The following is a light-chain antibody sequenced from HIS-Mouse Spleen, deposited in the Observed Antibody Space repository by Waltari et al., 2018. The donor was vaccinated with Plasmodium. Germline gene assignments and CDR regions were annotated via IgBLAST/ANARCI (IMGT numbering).Light chain of an antibody. V-gene: IGKV1-5*03. CDR3: QQYNSYWT. J-gene: IGKJ1*01. CDR1: QSISSW. Sequence: DIQMTQSPSTLSASVGDRVTITCRASQSISSWLAWYQQKPWKAPKLLIYKASSLESWVPSRFSGSGSGTEFTLTISSLQPDDCATYYCQQYNSYWTFGQGTKVEIK. CDR2: KAS.